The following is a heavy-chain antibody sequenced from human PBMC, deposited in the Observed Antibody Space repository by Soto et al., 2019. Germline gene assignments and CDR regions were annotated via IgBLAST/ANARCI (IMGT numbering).Heavy chain of an antibody. CDR2: IYYSGST. CDR1: GGSISSYH. D-gene: IGHD6-6*01. J-gene: IGHJ4*02. CDR3: ARQSKLVFPRGHDY. V-gene: IGHV4-59*08. Sequence: SETLSLTCTVSGGSISSYHWSWVRQPPGKGLGWIGNIYYSGSTNYNPSLKSRVTISVDTSKNQFSLKLSSVTAADTAVYYCARQSKLVFPRGHDYWGQGTLVTVSS.